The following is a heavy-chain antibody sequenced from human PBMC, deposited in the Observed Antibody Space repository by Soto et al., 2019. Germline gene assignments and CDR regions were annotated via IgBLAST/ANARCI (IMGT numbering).Heavy chain of an antibody. CDR1: GFTFSSYS. CDR2: ISGRTSFI. Sequence: EVQLVESGGGLVQPGGSLRLSCAASGFTFSSYSMNWVRQAPGKGLEWVLYISGRTSFIYYTDSVKGRFTISRDNAKNSLHLQMNSLRAEDTAVYYCARDPQPIATAGIYYFDYWGQGTLVTVSS. D-gene: IGHD6-13*01. J-gene: IGHJ4*02. V-gene: IGHV3-48*01. CDR3: ARDPQPIATAGIYYFDY.